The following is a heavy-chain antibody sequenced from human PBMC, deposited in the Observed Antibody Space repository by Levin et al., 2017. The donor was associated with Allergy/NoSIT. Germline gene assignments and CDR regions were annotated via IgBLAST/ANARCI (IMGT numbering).Heavy chain of an antibody. CDR3: AILDV. CDR1: GFTFSDFV. Sequence: SCVASGFTFSDFVMHWIRQAPGQGLQYVSAISTDGDNTYYADSVKGRFTISRDNSKSTLYLQMDNLRVEDMGVYYCAILDVWGRGATVTVSS. J-gene: IGHJ6*04. V-gene: IGHV3-64*02. CDR2: ISTDGDNT.